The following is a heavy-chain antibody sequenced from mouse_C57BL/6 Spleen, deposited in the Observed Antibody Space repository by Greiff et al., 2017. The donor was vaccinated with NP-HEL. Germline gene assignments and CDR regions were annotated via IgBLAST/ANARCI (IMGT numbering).Heavy chain of an antibody. V-gene: IGHV2-5*01. CDR3: ANHLPYYAMDY. CDR1: GFSLTSYG. D-gene: IGHD2-1*01. J-gene: IGHJ4*01. CDR2: IWSGGST. Sequence: QVQLQQSGPGLVQPSQSLSITCTVSGFSLTSYGVHWVRQSPGKGLEWLGVIWSGGSTDYNAALMSRLSITKDNSKNQVFFKMNSLQADDTAIYYCANHLPYYAMDYWGQGTSVTVSS.